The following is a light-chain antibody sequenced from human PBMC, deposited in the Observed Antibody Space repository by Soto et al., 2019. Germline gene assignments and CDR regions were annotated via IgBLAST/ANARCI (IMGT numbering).Light chain of an antibody. CDR1: SSDVGGYNY. CDR3: SSYTSSSTLFYV. CDR2: DVG. J-gene: IGLJ1*01. V-gene: IGLV2-14*01. Sequence: QSVLTQPASVSRSPGQSITISCTGTSSDVGGYNYVSWYQQHPGKAPKLMIYDVGNRPSGVSNRFSGSKSGNTASLTISGLQAEDEADYYCSSYTSSSTLFYVFGTGTKVTVL.